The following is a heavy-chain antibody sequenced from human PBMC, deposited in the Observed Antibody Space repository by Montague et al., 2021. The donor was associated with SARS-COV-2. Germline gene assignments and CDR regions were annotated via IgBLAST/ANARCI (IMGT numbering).Heavy chain of an antibody. CDR1: GDSISSYY. Sequence: SETLSLTCSVSGDSISSYYWSWIRQSPGRGLDWIGHIYYTGSAKYNPSLKSRVSISVDTSRRQFSLNPKSVTAADTAVYYCARAQMTCFIANCVNYFDYWGQGAQVTVSS. CDR2: IYYTGSA. V-gene: IGHV4-59*01. J-gene: IGHJ4*02. CDR3: ARAQMTCFIANCVNYFDY. D-gene: IGHD1-1*01.